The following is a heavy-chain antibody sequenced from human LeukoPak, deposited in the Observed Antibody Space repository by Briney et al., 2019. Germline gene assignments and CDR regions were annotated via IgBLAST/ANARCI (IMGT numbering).Heavy chain of an antibody. CDR1: GGTFSSYA. J-gene: IGHJ5*02. D-gene: IGHD3-22*01. CDR3: ARGYYDSSGYLRRWFDP. CDR2: IIPIFGTA. Sequence: AASVKVSCKASGGTFSSYAISWVRQAPGQGLEWMGGIIPIFGTANYAQKFQGRVTITTDESTSTANMELSSLRSEDTAVYYCARGYYDSSGYLRRWFDPWGQGTLVTVSS. V-gene: IGHV1-69*05.